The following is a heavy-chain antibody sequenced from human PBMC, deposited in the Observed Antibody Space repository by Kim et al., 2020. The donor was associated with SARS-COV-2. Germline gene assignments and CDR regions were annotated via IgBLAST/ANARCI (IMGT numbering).Heavy chain of an antibody. J-gene: IGHJ5*02. CDR1: GGSIRSDNYY. V-gene: IGHV4-31*03. Sequence: SETLSLTCSVSGGSIRSDNYYWNWIRQHPGKGLEWIGFIYKSGITDYNPSLRSRVSISLDTSKSQFSLTLNSVTAADTAVFYCAREFYDVLPGSGGWFDPWGQGTLVTVSS. CDR3: AREFYDVLPGSGGWFDP. D-gene: IGHD3-9*01. CDR2: IYKSGIT.